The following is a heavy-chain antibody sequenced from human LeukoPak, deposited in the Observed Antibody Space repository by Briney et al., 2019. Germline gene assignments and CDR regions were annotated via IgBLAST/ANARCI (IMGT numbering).Heavy chain of an antibody. CDR2: ISSSSSYI. CDR3: ARAAAETGAFRDNWFDP. J-gene: IGHJ5*02. V-gene: IGHV3-21*01. D-gene: IGHD6-19*01. Sequence: PGGSLRLSCAASGFTFSHYSMTWVRQAPGKGLEWVSSISSSSSYIYYADSVKGRFTISRDNAKKSLYLQMNSLRAEDTALYYCARAAAETGAFRDNWFDPWGQGTLVTVSS. CDR1: GFTFSHYS.